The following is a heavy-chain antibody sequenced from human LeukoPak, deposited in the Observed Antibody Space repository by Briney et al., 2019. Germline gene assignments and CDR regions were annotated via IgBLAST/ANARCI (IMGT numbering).Heavy chain of an antibody. CDR2: IYYSGST. CDR3: AGRLWRRDGYNLSAFDI. V-gene: IGHV4-59*01. J-gene: IGHJ3*02. CDR1: GGSISSYY. Sequence: SEALSLTCTVSGGSISSYYWNWIRQPPGKGREWIGYIYYSGSTNYNPSLKSRVTISVDTSKNQFSLKLSSVTAADTAVYYCAGRLWRRDGYNLSAFDIWGQGTMVTVSS. D-gene: IGHD5-24*01.